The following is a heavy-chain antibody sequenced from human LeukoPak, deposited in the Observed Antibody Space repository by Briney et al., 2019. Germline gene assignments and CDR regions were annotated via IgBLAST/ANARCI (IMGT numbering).Heavy chain of an antibody. Sequence: SETLSLTCTVSGGSITTGSYYWSWIRQPTGKALEWIGSIYHSGSTYYNPSLKSRVTISVDTSKNQFSLKPSSVTAADTAVYYCARALGEGYCSGGSCFTHDYWGQGTLVTVSS. J-gene: IGHJ4*02. D-gene: IGHD2-15*01. CDR3: ARALGEGYCSGGSCFTHDY. CDR1: GGSITTGSYY. V-gene: IGHV4-39*07. CDR2: IYHSGST.